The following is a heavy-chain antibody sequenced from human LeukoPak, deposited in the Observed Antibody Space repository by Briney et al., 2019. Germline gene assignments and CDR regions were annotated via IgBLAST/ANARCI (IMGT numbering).Heavy chain of an antibody. J-gene: IGHJ4*02. CDR1: GYTFTGYY. CDR3: ARDPGYSYGQDY. V-gene: IGHV1-2*02. D-gene: IGHD5-18*01. Sequence: ASVKVSCKASGYTFTGYYMHWVRQAPGQGLEWMGWINPNSGGTNYAQKFQGRVTMTRDTSISTAYMELSRLRSDDTAVYYCARDPGYSYGQDYWGQGTLVTVSS. CDR2: INPNSGGT.